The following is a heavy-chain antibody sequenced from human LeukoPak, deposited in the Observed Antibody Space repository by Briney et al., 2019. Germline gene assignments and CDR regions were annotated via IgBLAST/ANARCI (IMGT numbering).Heavy chain of an antibody. CDR3: VRFALSSSLDH. Sequence: GESLMISCKISGYILTNNWIGWVRQVPGKGLEWMGLIYPGYSDGKYSPSFQGQVTLSVDASISTAYLQLSGLRASDTAIYYCVRFALSSSLDHWGQGTLVTVSS. CDR1: GYILTNNW. CDR2: IYPGYSDG. J-gene: IGHJ5*02. V-gene: IGHV5-51*01. D-gene: IGHD6-13*01.